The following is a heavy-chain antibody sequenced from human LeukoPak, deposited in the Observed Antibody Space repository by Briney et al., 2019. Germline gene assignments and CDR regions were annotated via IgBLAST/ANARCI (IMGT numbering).Heavy chain of an antibody. CDR3: ARRTAKWNHRSPEFDP. CDR1: GASISGYY. D-gene: IGHD1-14*01. Sequence: SETLSLTCTVSGASISGYYWSWIRQPPGKGQEWIGDIYFGGTTYYKTSLKNRVTISLHTSTNQFSLNLTSVTAADTAEYFCARRTAKWNHRSPEFDPWGQGTLVIVSS. J-gene: IGHJ5*01. CDR2: IYFGGTT. V-gene: IGHV4-59*08.